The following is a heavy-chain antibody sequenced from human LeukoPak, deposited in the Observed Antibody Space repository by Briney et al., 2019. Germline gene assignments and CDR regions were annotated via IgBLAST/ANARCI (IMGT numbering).Heavy chain of an antibody. D-gene: IGHD2-8*01. CDR2: IQYDRTNE. CDR3: AKDRCSNGIGCYYYYMEV. J-gene: IGHJ6*03. CDR1: GFTFSSYS. V-gene: IGHV3-30*02. Sequence: GGSLRLSCAASGFTFSSYSMNWVRQAPGKGLEWVAYIQYDRTNEQYAHSVKGRFRISRDNSNNILYLQMNSLRTEDTAVYYCAKDRCSNGIGCYYYYMEVWGKGTTVTISS.